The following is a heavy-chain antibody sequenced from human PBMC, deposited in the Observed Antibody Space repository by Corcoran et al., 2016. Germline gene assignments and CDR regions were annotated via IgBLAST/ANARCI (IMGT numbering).Heavy chain of an antibody. V-gene: IGHV2-5*01. CDR3: AHIRAPAAGDWFDT. D-gene: IGHD2-15*01. CDR2: IYWNDDK. CDR1: GFSLTTSGVG. J-gene: IGHJ5*01. Sequence: QITLKESGPTLVKPTQTLTLTCSFSGFSLTTSGVGVGWIRQPPGKALEWLALIYWNDDKHYSPSLESRLTIIKDTSKNQVVLIMTNMDPVDTGTDYCAHIRAPAAGDWFDTWGQGTLVTVSS.